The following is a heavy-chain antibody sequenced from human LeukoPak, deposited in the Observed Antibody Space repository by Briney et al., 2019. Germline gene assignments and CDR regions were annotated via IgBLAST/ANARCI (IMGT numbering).Heavy chain of an antibody. D-gene: IGHD2-21*02. CDR3: AKDLGSFCGGDCPPLN. CDR2: ISYDGSNK. CDR1: GFTFSSYG. J-gene: IGHJ4*02. Sequence: GGSLRLSCAASGFTFSSYGMHWVRQAPGKGLEWVAVISYDGSNKYYADSVKGRFTISRDNSKNTLYLQMNSLRAEDTAVYYCAKDLGSFCGGDCPPLNWGQGTLVTVSS. V-gene: IGHV3-30*18.